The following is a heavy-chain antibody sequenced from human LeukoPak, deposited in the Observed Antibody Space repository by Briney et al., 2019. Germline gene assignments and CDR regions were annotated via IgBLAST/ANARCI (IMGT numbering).Heavy chain of an antibody. D-gene: IGHD6-13*01. J-gene: IGHJ4*02. CDR2: IYYSGST. CDR3: ARAGDSSSWYLRY. V-gene: IGHV4-39*07. Sequence: SETLSLTCTVSGGSISSSRYYWGWIRQPPGKGLEWIGTIYYSGSTFYNPSLKSRVTISVDTSKNQFSLKLSSVTAADTAVYYCARAGDSSSWYLRYWGQGTLVTVSS. CDR1: GGSISSSRYY.